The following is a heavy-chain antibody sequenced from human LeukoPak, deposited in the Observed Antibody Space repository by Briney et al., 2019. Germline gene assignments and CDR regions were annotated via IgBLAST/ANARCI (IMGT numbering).Heavy chain of an antibody. CDR3: AKDRSDYGDYDYYMDV. Sequence: GGSLRLSRAASGFTFSSYAMSWVRQAPGKGLEWVSAISGSGGSTYYADSVKGRFTISRDNSKNTLYLQMNSLRAEDTAVYYCAKDRSDYGDYDYYMDVWGKGTTVTVSS. CDR1: GFTFSSYA. J-gene: IGHJ6*03. CDR2: ISGSGGST. D-gene: IGHD4-17*01. V-gene: IGHV3-23*01.